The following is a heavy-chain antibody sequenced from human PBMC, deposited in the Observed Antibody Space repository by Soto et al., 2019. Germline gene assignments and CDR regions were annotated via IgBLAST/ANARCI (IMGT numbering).Heavy chain of an antibody. J-gene: IGHJ3*02. D-gene: IGHD3-3*01. Sequence: SETLSPTCTVSGGSFSGGGYYWSWIRQHPGKGLEWMGYISYSGSTKYKPSLQSRITISVETSKNQFSLRLTSVTAADTAIYFCARTSIFGVVLNAFDIWGQGTLVTVSS. CDR3: ARTSIFGVVLNAFDI. CDR1: GGSFSGGGYY. CDR2: ISYSGST. V-gene: IGHV4-31*03.